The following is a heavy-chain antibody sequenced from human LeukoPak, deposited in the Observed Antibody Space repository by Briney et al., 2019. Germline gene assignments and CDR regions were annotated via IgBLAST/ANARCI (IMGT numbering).Heavy chain of an antibody. J-gene: IGHJ4*02. Sequence: HPSETLSLTCTVSGGSISSSSYYWGWLRQPPGKGLEWIGSIYYSGSTYYNPSLKSRVTISVDISKNQFSLKLNSVTAADTAVYYCARDEMEHHGSYYEHWGQGARVTVSA. CDR2: IYYSGST. V-gene: IGHV4-39*07. CDR1: GGSISSSSYY. CDR3: ARDEMEHHGSYYEH. D-gene: IGHD1/OR15-1a*01.